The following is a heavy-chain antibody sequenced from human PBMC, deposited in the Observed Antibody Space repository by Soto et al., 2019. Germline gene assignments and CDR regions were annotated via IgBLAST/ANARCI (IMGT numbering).Heavy chain of an antibody. V-gene: IGHV1-69*12. D-gene: IGHD1-1*01. CDR3: PVIPAATTGYHHYGMAL. J-gene: IGHJ6*02. CDR2: IIPIFGTA. Sequence: QVQLVQSGAEVKKPGSSVKVSCKASGGTFSSYAISWVRQAPGQGLEWMGGIIPIFGTANYAQKFQGRGTITEDESTRIANLELSVRRFEDTAVDYCPVIPAATTGYHHYGMALWGQGTTVTVS. CDR1: GGTFSSYA.